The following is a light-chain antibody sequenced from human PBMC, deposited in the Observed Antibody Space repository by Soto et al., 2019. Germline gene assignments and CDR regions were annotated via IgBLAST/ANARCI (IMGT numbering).Light chain of an antibody. CDR1: SSDVGGYNY. V-gene: IGLV2-14*01. J-gene: IGLJ1*01. CDR3: SSYTSSSTLV. CDR2: EVS. Sequence: QSALTQPASVSGSPGQSITISCTGTSSDVGGYNYVSWYQQHPGKAPKLMIYEVSNRPSGVSNRFSGSKSGNTASLTISWLQAEDEADYYCSSYTSSSTLVVGTGTKVTVL.